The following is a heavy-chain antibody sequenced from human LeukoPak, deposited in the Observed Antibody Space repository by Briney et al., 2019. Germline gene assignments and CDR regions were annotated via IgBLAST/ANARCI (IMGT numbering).Heavy chain of an antibody. CDR3: ASVKW. V-gene: IGHV3-30*03. J-gene: IGHJ4*02. CDR1: GFTFSSYD. CDR2: ISYDGSNK. D-gene: IGHD1-26*01. Sequence: GGSLRLSCAASGFTFSSYDMHWVRQAPGKGLEWVALISYDGSNKYYADSVKGRFTISRDNSENTLYLQMNSLRAEDTAVYYCASVKWWSQGTLVTVSS.